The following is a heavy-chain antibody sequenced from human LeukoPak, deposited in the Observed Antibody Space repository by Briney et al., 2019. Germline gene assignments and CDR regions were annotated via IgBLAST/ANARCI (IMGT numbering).Heavy chain of an antibody. CDR2: ISGYNGHT. Sequence: ASVRVSCKASGYTFSSYGISWVRQAPGQGLEWMGWISGYNGHTKYARKLQGRVTMTTDTSTSTAYMELGSLRSDDTAVYYCARDKNSSTWYWFDPWGQGTLVTVSP. V-gene: IGHV1-18*01. CDR1: GYTFSSYG. D-gene: IGHD6-13*01. CDR3: ARDKNSSTWYWFDP. J-gene: IGHJ5*02.